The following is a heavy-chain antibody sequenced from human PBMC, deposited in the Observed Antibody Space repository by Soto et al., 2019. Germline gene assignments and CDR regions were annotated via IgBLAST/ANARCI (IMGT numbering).Heavy chain of an antibody. V-gene: IGHV3-48*01. CDR2: ISSSSSTI. Sequence: GGSLRLSCAASGFTFSSYSMNWVRQAPGKGLEWVSYISSSSSTIYYADSVKGRFTISRDNAKNSLYLQMNSLRAEDTAVYYCARAPHSSSSPRTIDAFDIWGQGTMVTVSS. J-gene: IGHJ3*02. D-gene: IGHD6-6*01. CDR1: GFTFSSYS. CDR3: ARAPHSSSSPRTIDAFDI.